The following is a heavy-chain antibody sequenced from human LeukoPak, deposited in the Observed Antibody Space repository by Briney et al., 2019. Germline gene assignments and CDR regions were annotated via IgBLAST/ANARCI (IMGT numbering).Heavy chain of an antibody. D-gene: IGHD5-12*01. V-gene: IGHV3-48*01. J-gene: IGHJ6*03. Sequence: GGSLRLSCVASGFTFEDYDMSWVRQAPGKGLEWVSYISSSSSTIYYADSVKGRFTISRDNAKNSLYLQMNSLRAEDTAVYYCARVATIFPYYYYYMDVWGKGTTVTVSS. CDR3: ARVATIFPYYYYYMDV. CDR2: ISSSSSTI. CDR1: GFTFEDYD.